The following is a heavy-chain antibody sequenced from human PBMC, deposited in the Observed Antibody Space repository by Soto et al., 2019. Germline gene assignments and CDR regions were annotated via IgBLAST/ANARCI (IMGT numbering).Heavy chain of an antibody. J-gene: IGHJ4*02. CDR1: GYTFTSYG. CDR2: IRANNGNK. Sequence: QVQLVQSGAEVKKPGASVQVSCKASGYTFTSYGISWVRQAPGQGHEWMGWIRANNGNKNYAQKLQGRVTMTTGTSTSTASMELRSLRSDDTAVYYCARDAPPADYWGQGTLDTVSS. V-gene: IGHV1-18*01. CDR3: ARDAPPADY.